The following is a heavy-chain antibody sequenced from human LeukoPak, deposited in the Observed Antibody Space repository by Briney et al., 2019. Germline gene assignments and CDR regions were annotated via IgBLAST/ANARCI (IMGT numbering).Heavy chain of an antibody. J-gene: IGHJ6*03. CDR1: SGSFSGYY. CDR2: INHSGST. Sequence: SETLSLTCAVYSGSFSGYYWSWIRQPPGKGLEWIGEINHSGSTTYNLSLKSRVTISVDTSKNQFSLKLNSVTAADTAVYYCARGGVGYSGYDYYYMDVWGKGTTVTVSS. CDR3: ARGGVGYSGYDYYYMDV. V-gene: IGHV4-34*01. D-gene: IGHD5-12*01.